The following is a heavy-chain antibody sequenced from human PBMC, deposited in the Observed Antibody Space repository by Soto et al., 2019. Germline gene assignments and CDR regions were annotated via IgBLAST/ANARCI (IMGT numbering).Heavy chain of an antibody. D-gene: IGHD3-10*01. CDR3: ARGPDTYYYGSGSYYHYYYYGMDV. CDR2: INHSGST. J-gene: IGHJ6*02. V-gene: IGHV4-34*01. CDR1: GGSFSGYY. Sequence: LSLTCAAYGGSFSGYYWSWIRQPPGKGLEWIGEINHSGSTNYNPSLKSRVTISVDTSKNQFSLKLSSVTAADTAVYYCARGPDTYYYGSGSYYHYYYYGMDVWGQGTTVTVSS.